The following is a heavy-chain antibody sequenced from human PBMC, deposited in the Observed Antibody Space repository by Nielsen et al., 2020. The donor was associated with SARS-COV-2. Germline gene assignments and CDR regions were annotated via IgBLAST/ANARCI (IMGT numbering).Heavy chain of an antibody. CDR3: ARGDEAERRYYFDY. CDR1: GYTFTSYA. Sequence: SVKVSCKASGYTFTSYAISWVRQAPGQGLEWMGGIIPIFGTANYAQKFQGRVTITADKSTSTAYMELSSLRSEDTAVYYCARGDEAERRYYFDYWGQGTLVTVSS. CDR2: IIPIFGTA. V-gene: IGHV1-69*06. D-gene: IGHD6-25*01. J-gene: IGHJ4*02.